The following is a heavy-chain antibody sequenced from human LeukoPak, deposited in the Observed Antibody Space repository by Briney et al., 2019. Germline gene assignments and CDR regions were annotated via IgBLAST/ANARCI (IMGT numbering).Heavy chain of an antibody. V-gene: IGHV4-34*01. CDR3: TRGPVARFYYYYMDV. Sequence: SETLSLTCAVYGGSFSAYYWTWIRQPPGKGLEWIGEINHSGSTNYNPSLKSRVIISVDTSKNQFSLKLSSVTAANTAVYYCTRGPVARFYYYYMDVWGKGTTVTVSS. CDR2: INHSGST. D-gene: IGHD4-23*01. J-gene: IGHJ6*03. CDR1: GGSFSAYY.